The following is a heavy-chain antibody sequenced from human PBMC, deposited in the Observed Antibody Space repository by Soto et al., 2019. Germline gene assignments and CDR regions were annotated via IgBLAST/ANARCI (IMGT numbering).Heavy chain of an antibody. Sequence: ASVKVSCKASGYTFTSYYMHWVRQAPGQGLEWMGIINPSGGSTIYAQKFQGRVTMTRDTSTSTVYMELSSLRSEDTAVYYCARGAGYCTNGVCYFDYWGQGTLVTVSS. CDR3: ARGAGYCTNGVCYFDY. V-gene: IGHV1-46*03. CDR2: INPSGGST. CDR1: GYTFTSYY. J-gene: IGHJ4*02. D-gene: IGHD2-8*01.